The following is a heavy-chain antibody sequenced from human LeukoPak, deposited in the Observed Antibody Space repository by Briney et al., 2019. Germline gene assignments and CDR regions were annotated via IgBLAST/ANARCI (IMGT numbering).Heavy chain of an antibody. Sequence: PSETLSLTCGVYGGSFSGYYWGWIRQPPGKGLEWIGNVYQSGITYYNASLKSRVTISVDTSKNQFSLKLNSVTAADTAVYYCARRYSNSYFDCWGQGTLVTVSS. J-gene: IGHJ4*02. CDR2: VYQSGIT. D-gene: IGHD4-11*01. V-gene: IGHV4-34*01. CDR3: ARRYSNSYFDC. CDR1: GGSFSGYY.